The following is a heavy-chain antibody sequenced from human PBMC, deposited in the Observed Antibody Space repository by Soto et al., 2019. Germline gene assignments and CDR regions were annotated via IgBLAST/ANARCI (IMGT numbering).Heavy chain of an antibody. CDR3: PRGQGNH. Sequence: QVQLVQSGAEVKKPGASVRVSCKASGYTFTSYDIYWVRQATGQGLEWMGWMNPFSGNAVYTQKFKDRVTMTRDTSINTAYMEMSGLRSEDTAVYYCPRGQGNHWGQGSLVTVSS. V-gene: IGHV1-8*01. J-gene: IGHJ4*02. CDR1: GYTFTSYD. CDR2: MNPFSGNA.